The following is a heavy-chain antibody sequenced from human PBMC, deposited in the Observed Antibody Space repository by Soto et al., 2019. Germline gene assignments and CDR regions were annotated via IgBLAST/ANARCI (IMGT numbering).Heavy chain of an antibody. V-gene: IGHV1-24*01. D-gene: IGHD2-2*02. Sequence: ASVKVSCKVSGYTLTELSMHWVRQAPGKGLEWMGGFDPEDGETIYAQKFQGRVTMTEDTSTDTAYMELSSLRSEDTAVYYCATWIRGFCSSTSCYTGLYYYGMDVWGQGTTVTVS. J-gene: IGHJ6*02. CDR2: FDPEDGET. CDR3: ATWIRGFCSSTSCYTGLYYYGMDV. CDR1: GYTLTELS.